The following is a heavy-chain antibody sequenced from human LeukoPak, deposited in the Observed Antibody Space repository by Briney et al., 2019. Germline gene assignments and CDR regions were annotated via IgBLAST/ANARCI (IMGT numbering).Heavy chain of an antibody. D-gene: IGHD3-22*01. CDR1: GFTFSSYA. CDR3: AKDLVIVGLGLDD. CDR2: ISGSGGST. J-gene: IGHJ4*02. Sequence: GGSLRLSCAASGFTFSSYAMSWVRQAPGKGLEWVSAISGSGGSTYHADSVKGRFTISRDNSKNTLYLQMNSLRAEDTAVYYCAKDLVIVGLGLDDWGQGTLVTVSS. V-gene: IGHV3-23*01.